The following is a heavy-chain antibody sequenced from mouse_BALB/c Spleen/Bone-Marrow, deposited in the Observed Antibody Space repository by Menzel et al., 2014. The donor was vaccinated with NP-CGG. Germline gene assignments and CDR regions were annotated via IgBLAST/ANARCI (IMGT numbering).Heavy chain of an antibody. Sequence: EVNVVESGGGLVQPGGSLKLSCAASGFDFSSYWMSWVRQAPGKGLEWIGEINPDSNTINYTPSLKDKFIISRDNAKNTRYLQISKVRSEDTALYYCARIGYYGWFAYWGQGTLVTVSA. D-gene: IGHD2-3*01. CDR1: GFDFSSYW. V-gene: IGHV4-1*02. CDR2: INPDSNTI. CDR3: ARIGYYGWFAY. J-gene: IGHJ3*01.